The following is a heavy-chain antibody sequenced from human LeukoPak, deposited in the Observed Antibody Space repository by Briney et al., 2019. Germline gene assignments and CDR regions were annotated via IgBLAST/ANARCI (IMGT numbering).Heavy chain of an antibody. CDR1: GYTFTSYD. D-gene: IGHD2-21*02. CDR2: IIPIFGTA. J-gene: IGHJ4*02. CDR3: ARVHCMTYGDCYVFDY. Sequence: GASVKVSCKASGYTFTSYDINWVRQATGQGLEWMGRIIPIFGTANYAQKFQGRVTITTDESTSTAYMELSSLRSEDTAVYYCARVHCMTYGDCYVFDYWGQGTLVTVSS. V-gene: IGHV1-69*05.